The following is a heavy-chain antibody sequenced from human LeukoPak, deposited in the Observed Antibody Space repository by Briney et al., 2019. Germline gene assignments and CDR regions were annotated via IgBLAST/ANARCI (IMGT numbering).Heavy chain of an antibody. D-gene: IGHD1-26*01. CDR2: IKQDGSEI. V-gene: IGHV3-7*01. CDR3: ARPSLNTGSYFDY. J-gene: IGHJ4*02. Sequence: GGSLRLSCAASGFTFSTYEFNWVRQAPGKGLEWVANIKQDGSEIYYVDSVRGRFTISRDNAKNSLYLQMNSLRAEDTAVYYCARPSLNTGSYFDYWGQGILVSVSS. CDR1: GFTFSTYE.